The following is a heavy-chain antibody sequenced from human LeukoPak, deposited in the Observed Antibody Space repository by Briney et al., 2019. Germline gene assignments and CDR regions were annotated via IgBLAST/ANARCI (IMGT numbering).Heavy chain of an antibody. J-gene: IGHJ3*02. CDR1: GASVRGYY. Sequence: SETLSLTCTVSGASVRGYYWSWIRQPPGKGLEWIGYIHYTGNTDYNPSLTSRVTMSVDTSKNQFSLKLSSVTAADTAVYYCARDRRGYCSGGSCFDDAFDIWGQGTMVTVSS. CDR2: IHYTGNT. CDR3: ARDRRGYCSGGSCFDDAFDI. V-gene: IGHV4-59*02. D-gene: IGHD2-15*01.